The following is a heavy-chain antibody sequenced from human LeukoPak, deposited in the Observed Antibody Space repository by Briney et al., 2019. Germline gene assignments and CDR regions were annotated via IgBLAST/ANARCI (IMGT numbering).Heavy chain of an antibody. V-gene: IGHV4-30-4*01. J-gene: IGHJ6*02. Sequence: PSETLSLTCTVSGGSISSGDYYGSWIRQPPGKGLEWIGYIYYSGSTYYNPSLKSRVTISVDTSKNQFSLKLSSVTAADTAVYYCARVDTAMANYYGMGVWGQGTTVTVSS. CDR3: ARVDTAMANYYGMGV. CDR2: IYYSGST. D-gene: IGHD5-18*01. CDR1: GGSISSGDYY.